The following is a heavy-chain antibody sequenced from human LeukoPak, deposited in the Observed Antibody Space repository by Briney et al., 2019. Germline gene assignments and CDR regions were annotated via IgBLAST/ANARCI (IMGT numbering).Heavy chain of an antibody. CDR3: ARGLSLYYYALDV. CDR1: GGSFSGYY. Sequence: SETLSLTCAVYGGSFSGYYWSWIRQHPGKGLEWIGYIYYSGSIYYNPSLKSRVSISVDTSKIQFSLKLSSVTAADSAVYYCARGLSLYYYALDVWGQGTTVTVSS. V-gene: IGHV4-31*11. J-gene: IGHJ6*02. D-gene: IGHD3-16*01. CDR2: IYYSGSI.